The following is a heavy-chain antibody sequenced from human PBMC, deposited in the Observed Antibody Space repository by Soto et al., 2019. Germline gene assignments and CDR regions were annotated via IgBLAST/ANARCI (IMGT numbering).Heavy chain of an antibody. Sequence: PGGLLRLSCAPSGFTFSSYGMHWARQAPGKGLEWGAVIWHDGSNKYYADSVKGRFTISRENSKNTLYLQMNSLRAEDTAVYYCARNPLVGAYYYYYGMDVWGQGTTVTVSS. D-gene: IGHD1-26*01. V-gene: IGHV3-33*08. CDR2: IWHDGSNK. CDR1: GFTFSSYG. J-gene: IGHJ6*02. CDR3: ARNPLVGAYYYYYGMDV.